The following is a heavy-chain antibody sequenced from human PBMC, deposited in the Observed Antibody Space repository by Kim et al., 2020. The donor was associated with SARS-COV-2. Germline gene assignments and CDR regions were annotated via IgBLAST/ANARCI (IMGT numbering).Heavy chain of an antibody. CDR3: ARQGYYDSDGYYF. V-gene: IGHV3-7*01. J-gene: IGHJ4*02. CDR1: GFTFSSYW. D-gene: IGHD3-22*01. Sequence: GGSLRLSCAASGFTFSSYWMTWVRQAPGKGLEWVANIKEDGSEKFYVDSVKGRFTISRDNAKNSLYLQMNSPRAEDTAVYYCARQGYYDSDGYYFWGQGTLVTVSS. CDR2: IKEDGSEK.